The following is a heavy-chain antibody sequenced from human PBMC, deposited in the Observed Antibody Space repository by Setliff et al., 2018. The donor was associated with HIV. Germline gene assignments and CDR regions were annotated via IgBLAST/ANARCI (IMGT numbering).Heavy chain of an antibody. D-gene: IGHD3-10*01. V-gene: IGHV1-18*01. CDR3: ARDRSYYPNYFDF. J-gene: IGHJ4*02. Sequence: GASVKVSCKASGYSFITYGITWVRQAPGRGLEWMGWISISKGKTDYAQKFQGRVIMTTDTSTSTAYMELRSLRSDDTAVYYCARDRSYYPNYFDFWGQGTLVTVSS. CDR2: ISISKGKT. CDR1: GYSFITYG.